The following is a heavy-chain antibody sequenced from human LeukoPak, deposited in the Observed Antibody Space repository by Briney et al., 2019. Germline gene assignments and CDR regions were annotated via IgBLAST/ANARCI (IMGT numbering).Heavy chain of an antibody. D-gene: IGHD2-21*01. Sequence: PSETLSLTCTVSGGYISSSRYYWGWIRQPPGKGLEWIGSIYYSGSTYYNPSLKSRVTISVDTSKNQFSLKLSSVTAADTAVYYCASTTIVVGDDAFDIWGQGTMVTVSS. J-gene: IGHJ3*02. CDR2: IYYSGST. CDR3: ASTTIVVGDDAFDI. CDR1: GGYISSSRYY. V-gene: IGHV4-39*07.